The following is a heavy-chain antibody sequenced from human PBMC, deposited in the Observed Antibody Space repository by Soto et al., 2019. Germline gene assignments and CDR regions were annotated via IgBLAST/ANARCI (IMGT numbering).Heavy chain of an antibody. CDR3: ARVGGGWYPEYFQH. J-gene: IGHJ1*01. CDR2: IYSGGST. D-gene: IGHD6-19*01. CDR1: GFTVSSNY. Sequence: EVQLVESGGGLVQPGGSLRLSCAASGFTVSSNYMSWVRQAPGKGLEWVSVIYSGGSTYYADSVKGRFTISRDNSKNTLYLQMNSLRAGATAVYYCARVGGGWYPEYFQHWGQGTLVTVSS. V-gene: IGHV3-66*01.